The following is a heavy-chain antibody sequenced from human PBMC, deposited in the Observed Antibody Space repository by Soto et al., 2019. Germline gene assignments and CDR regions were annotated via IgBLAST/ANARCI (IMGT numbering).Heavy chain of an antibody. CDR3: ARHEQFYYYYYGMDV. Sequence: PGESLKISCKASGYSFTTYWIAWVRQMPGKGLEWMGIINPGDSDIRYSPSFQGQVTISADNSISTAYLQWSSLKASDTAMYYCARHEQFYYYYYGMDVWGQGTAVP. J-gene: IGHJ6*02. CDR2: INPGDSDI. D-gene: IGHD4-4*01. CDR1: GYSFTTYW. V-gene: IGHV5-51*01.